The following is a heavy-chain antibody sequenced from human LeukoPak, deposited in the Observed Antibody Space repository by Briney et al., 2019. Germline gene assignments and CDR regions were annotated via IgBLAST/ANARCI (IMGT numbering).Heavy chain of an antibody. Sequence: SETLSLTCTVSGGSISSSSSYWGWIRQPPGKGLEWIGSIYYSGSTYYNPSLKSRVTISVDTSKNQFSLKLSSVTAADTAVYYCARDLSSSWWGWGQGTLVTVSS. CDR1: GGSISSSSSY. V-gene: IGHV4-39*07. D-gene: IGHD6-13*01. CDR3: ARDLSSSWWG. J-gene: IGHJ4*02. CDR2: IYYSGST.